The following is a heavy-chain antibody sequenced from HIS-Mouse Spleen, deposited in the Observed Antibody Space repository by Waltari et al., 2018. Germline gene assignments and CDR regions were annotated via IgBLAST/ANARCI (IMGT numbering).Heavy chain of an antibody. V-gene: IGHV4-34*01. J-gene: IGHJ4*02. Sequence: SETLSLTCAVYGGSFSGYYWSWIRQPPGKGLEWIGEINHSGSTNYNPSLKSRVTISVDTSKNQFSLKLSSVTAADTAVYYCARDQQHPSHYFDYWGQGTLVTVSS. CDR2: INHSGST. D-gene: IGHD6-13*01. CDR3: ARDQQHPSHYFDY. CDR1: GGSFSGYY.